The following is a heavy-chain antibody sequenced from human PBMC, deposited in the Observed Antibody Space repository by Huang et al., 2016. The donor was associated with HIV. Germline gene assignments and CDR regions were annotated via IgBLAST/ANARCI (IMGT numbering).Heavy chain of an antibody. J-gene: IGHJ6*04. D-gene: IGHD6-19*01. Sequence: EVQLLESGGGLVQPGGYLRLSCAASGITFSTYGMTWVRQVPGMGREGVSSINPRFGVQYPAASLKGRCTMSRDNSNNLLYLQMKSLRVEDTAVNYCASDPDRSGWHSERNQYNYHGMDLWGKGTTVTVSS. CDR2: INPRFGVQ. CDR3: ASDPDRSGWHSERNQYNYHGMDL. CDR1: GITFSTYG. V-gene: IGHV3-23*01.